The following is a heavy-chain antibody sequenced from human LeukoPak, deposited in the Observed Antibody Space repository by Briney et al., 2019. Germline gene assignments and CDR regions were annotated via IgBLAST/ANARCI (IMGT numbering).Heavy chain of an antibody. V-gene: IGHV3-7*01. CDR3: ASFGDYGEYFQH. CDR2: IKQDGSEK. Sequence: GGSLRLSCAASGFTFSSYWMSWVRQAPGKGLEWVANIKQDGSEKYYVDSVKGRFTISRDNAKNSLNLQMNSLRAEDTAVYYCASFGDYGEYFQHLGQGTLVTVSS. CDR1: GFTFSSYW. D-gene: IGHD4-17*01. J-gene: IGHJ1*01.